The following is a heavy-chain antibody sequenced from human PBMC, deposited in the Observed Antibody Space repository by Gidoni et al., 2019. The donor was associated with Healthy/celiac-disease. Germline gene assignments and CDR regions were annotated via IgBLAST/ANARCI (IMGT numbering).Heavy chain of an antibody. CDR3: AKDAGRYSSQYYFDY. CDR2: SYDGSNK. D-gene: IGHD6-13*01. Sequence: SYDGSNKYYADSVKGRFTISRDNSKNTLYLQMNSLRAEDTAVYYCAKDAGRYSSQYYFDYWGQGTLVTVSS. J-gene: IGHJ4*02. V-gene: IGHV3-30*18.